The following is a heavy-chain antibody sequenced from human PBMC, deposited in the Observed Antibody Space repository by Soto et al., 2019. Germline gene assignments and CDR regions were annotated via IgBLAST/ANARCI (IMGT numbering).Heavy chain of an antibody. Sequence: EVQLVESGGGLVKPGGSLRLSCAASGFTFSNVWMSWVRQAPGKGLEWVGRIKSKTDGGTTDYAAPVKGRFTISRDDSKNTLYLQMNSLKTEDTAVYYCTTDPVYYDILTGYYEYYFDYWGQGTLVTVSS. J-gene: IGHJ4*02. D-gene: IGHD3-9*01. CDR1: GFTFSNVW. V-gene: IGHV3-15*01. CDR3: TTDPVYYDILTGYYEYYFDY. CDR2: IKSKTDGGTT.